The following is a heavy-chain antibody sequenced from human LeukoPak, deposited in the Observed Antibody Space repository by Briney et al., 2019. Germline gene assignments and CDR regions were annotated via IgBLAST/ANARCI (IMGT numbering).Heavy chain of an antibody. CDR3: ARVIQQKLIAARPYYYYYYMDV. D-gene: IGHD6-6*01. V-gene: IGHV4-61*02. CDR2: IYTSGST. CDR1: GGSISSGSYY. J-gene: IGHJ6*03. Sequence: SQTLSLTCTVSGGSISSGSYYWSWIRQPAGKGLEWIGRIYTSGSTNYNPSPKSRVTISVDTSKNQFSLKLSSVTAADTAVYYCARVIQQKLIAARPYYYYYYMDVWGKGTTVTVSS.